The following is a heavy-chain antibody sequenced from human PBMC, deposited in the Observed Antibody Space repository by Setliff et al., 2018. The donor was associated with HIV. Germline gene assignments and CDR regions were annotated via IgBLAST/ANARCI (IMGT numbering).Heavy chain of an antibody. J-gene: IGHJ4*02. CDR1: GGTFSSYA. CDR2: IIPIFGTT. V-gene: IGHV1-69*06. CDR3: ARERITMIRGVNGDY. Sequence: SVKVSCKAPGGTFSSYAIHWVRQAPGQGLEWMGGIIPIFGTTNYAQKFQGRVTITADKSTSTAYMELSSLRSEDTAVYFCARERITMIRGVNGDYWGQGTLVTVSS. D-gene: IGHD3-10*01.